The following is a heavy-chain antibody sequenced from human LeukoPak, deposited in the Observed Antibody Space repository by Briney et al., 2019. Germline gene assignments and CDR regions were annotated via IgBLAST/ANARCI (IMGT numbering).Heavy chain of an antibody. D-gene: IGHD3-22*01. CDR2: IIPILGIA. CDR1: GGTFGSYA. J-gene: IGHJ6*02. V-gene: IGHV1-69*04. CDR3: ARTPHFYDSSGYYYYYGMDV. Sequence: ASVKVSCKASGGTFGSYAISWMRQAPGQGLEWMGRIIPILGIANYAQKFQGRVTITADKSTSTAYTELSSLRSEDTAVYYCARTPHFYDSSGYYYYYGMDVWGQGTTVTVSS.